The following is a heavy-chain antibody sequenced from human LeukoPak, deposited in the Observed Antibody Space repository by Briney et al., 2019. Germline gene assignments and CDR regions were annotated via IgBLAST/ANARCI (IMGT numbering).Heavy chain of an antibody. CDR1: GFTFSSYA. Sequence: PGGSLRLSCAASGFTFSSYAMHWVRQAPGKGLEWVAVISYDGSNEYYADSVKGRFTISRDNSKNTLYLQMGSLRAEDMAVYYCARGGSSSSSPGDYWGQGTLVTVSS. D-gene: IGHD6-6*01. V-gene: IGHV3-30*14. CDR3: ARGGSSSSSPGDY. J-gene: IGHJ4*02. CDR2: ISYDGSNE.